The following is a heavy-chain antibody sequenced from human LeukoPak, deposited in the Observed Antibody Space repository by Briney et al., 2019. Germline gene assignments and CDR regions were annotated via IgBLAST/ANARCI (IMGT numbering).Heavy chain of an antibody. CDR2: IYYSGST. V-gene: IGHV4-59*01. Sequence: PSETLSLTCTVSGGSISSYYWSWIRQPPGKGLEWIGYIYYSGSTNYNPSLKSRVTISVDTSKNQFSLKLSSVTAADTAVYYCAREMWSAEGYYFDYWGQGTLVTVSS. J-gene: IGHJ4*02. CDR1: GGSISSYY. D-gene: IGHD2-21*01. CDR3: AREMWSAEGYYFDY.